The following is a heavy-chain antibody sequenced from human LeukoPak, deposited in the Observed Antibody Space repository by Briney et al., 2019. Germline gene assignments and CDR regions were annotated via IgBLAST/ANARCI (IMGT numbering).Heavy chain of an antibody. V-gene: IGHV3-48*03. Sequence: PGGSLRLSCAASGFTFSSYEINWVRQAPGKGLEWVSYISNSGSTKYYADSVKGRFTTSRDNAKNSLFLQMNSLRAEDTAVYYCAELGITMIGGVWGKGTTVTISS. CDR3: AELGITMIGGV. D-gene: IGHD3-10*02. CDR2: ISNSGSTK. CDR1: GFTFSSYE. J-gene: IGHJ6*04.